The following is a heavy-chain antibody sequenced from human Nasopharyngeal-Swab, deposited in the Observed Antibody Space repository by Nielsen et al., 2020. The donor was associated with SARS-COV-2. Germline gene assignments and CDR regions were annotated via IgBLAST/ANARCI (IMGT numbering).Heavy chain of an antibody. V-gene: IGHV1-18*01. CDR2: ISACNGNT. J-gene: IGHJ4*02. CDR3: ARRSSRDYYDSSGYEDY. Sequence: ASVKVSCKASGYTFTSYGISWVRQAPGQGLEWMGWISACNGNTNYAQKLQGRVTMTTDTSTSTAYMELRSLRSDDTAVYYCARRSSRDYYDSSGYEDYWGQGTLVTVSS. D-gene: IGHD3-22*01. CDR1: GYTFTSYG.